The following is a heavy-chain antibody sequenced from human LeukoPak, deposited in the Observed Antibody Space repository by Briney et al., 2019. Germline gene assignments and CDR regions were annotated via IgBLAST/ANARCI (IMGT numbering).Heavy chain of an antibody. CDR3: AKGTTTLVVTKIDY. Sequence: GGSLRLSCAASGFTFSAYAMSWVRQAPGKGLEWVSVISGSGGSTYYADSVKGRFTISRDNSKNTLYLQMNSLRAEDTAVYYCAKGTTTLVVTKIDYWGQGTLVTVSS. V-gene: IGHV3-23*01. J-gene: IGHJ4*02. D-gene: IGHD4-23*01. CDR1: GFTFSAYA. CDR2: ISGSGGST.